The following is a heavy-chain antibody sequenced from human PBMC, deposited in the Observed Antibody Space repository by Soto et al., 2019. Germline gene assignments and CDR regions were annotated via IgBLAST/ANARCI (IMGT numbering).Heavy chain of an antibody. D-gene: IGHD5-12*01. V-gene: IGHV4-61*01. Sequence: QVQLQESGPGLVKPSETLSLTCTVSGGSVSSGSYYWSWIRQPPGKGLEWIGYIYYSGSTNYHPSLMCRVTRSVDTSKNQFSLKLSSVSAADTAVYYCARDLEMATIKHYYYGMDVWCQGTTVTVSS. CDR1: GGSVSSGSYY. J-gene: IGHJ6*02. CDR3: ARDLEMATIKHYYYGMDV. CDR2: IYYSGST.